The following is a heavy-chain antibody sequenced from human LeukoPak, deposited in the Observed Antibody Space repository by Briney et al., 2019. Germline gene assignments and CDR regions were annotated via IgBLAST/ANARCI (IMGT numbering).Heavy chain of an antibody. CDR3: ARDVAGYSSRWYYFDN. Sequence: ASVKVSCKASGYTFTCYYMHWVRQAPGQGLQWMGWINPNSGGTNYAQKFQGRVTMTRDTSISTAYMELSRLRSDDTAVYYCARDVAGYSSRWYYFDNWGQGTLVTVSS. J-gene: IGHJ4*02. CDR1: GYTFTCYY. D-gene: IGHD6-13*01. CDR2: INPNSGGT. V-gene: IGHV1-2*02.